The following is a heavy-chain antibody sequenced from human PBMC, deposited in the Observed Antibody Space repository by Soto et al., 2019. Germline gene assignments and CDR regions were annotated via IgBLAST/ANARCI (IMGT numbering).Heavy chain of an antibody. CDR2: ISPSNDNT. CDR1: GYTFTNYG. J-gene: IGHJ4*02. CDR3: ARGSSARTAAADETYNY. D-gene: IGHD6-13*01. Sequence: ASVKVSCKASGYTFTNYGITWLRQAPGQGLEWMGWISPSNDNTNYAQKFQGRVTMTTDTSTSTAYMELRSLRSDDTAVYYCARGSSARTAAADETYNYWGQGTLVTVSS. V-gene: IGHV1-18*01.